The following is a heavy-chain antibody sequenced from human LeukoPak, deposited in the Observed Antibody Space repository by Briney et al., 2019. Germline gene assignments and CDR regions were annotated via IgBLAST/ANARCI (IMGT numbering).Heavy chain of an antibody. CDR1: GGSISSYY. CDR3: AREGPYYDFWSGYSASWMAFDI. J-gene: IGHJ3*02. V-gene: IGHV4-59*01. Sequence: SETLSLTCTVSGGSISSYYWSWIRQPPGKGLEWIGYIYYSGSTNYNPSLKSRVTISVDTSKNQFSLKLSSVTAADTAVYYCAREGPYYDFWSGYSASWMAFDIWGQGTMVTVSS. D-gene: IGHD3-3*01. CDR2: IYYSGST.